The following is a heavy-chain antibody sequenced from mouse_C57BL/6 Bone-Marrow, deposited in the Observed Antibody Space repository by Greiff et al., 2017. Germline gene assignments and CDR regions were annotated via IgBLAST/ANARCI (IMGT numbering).Heavy chain of an antibody. CDR3: TTCEGYPWYFDV. J-gene: IGHJ1*03. D-gene: IGHD2-3*01. V-gene: IGHV14-4*01. Sequence: VQLQQSGAELVRPGASVKLSCTASGFNIKDDYMHWVKQRPEQGLEWIGWIDPENGDTEYASKFQGKATITADTSSNTAYLQLSSLTSEDTAVYYCTTCEGYPWYFDVWGTGTTVTVSS. CDR1: GFNIKDDY. CDR2: IDPENGDT.